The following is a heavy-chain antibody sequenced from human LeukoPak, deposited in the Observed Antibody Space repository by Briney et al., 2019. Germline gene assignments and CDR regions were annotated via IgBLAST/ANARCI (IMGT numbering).Heavy chain of an antibody. CDR3: ARVHGLLRYFDWLLYSGTPALDY. J-gene: IGHJ4*02. CDR1: GYTFTSYY. CDR2: INPSGGST. V-gene: IGHV1-46*01. Sequence: EASVKVSCKASGYTFTSYYMHWVRQAPGQGLEWMGIINPSGGSTSYAQKFQGRVTMTRDTSTSTVYMELRSLRSDDTAVYYCARVHGLLRYFDWLLYSGTPALDYWGQGTLVTVSS. D-gene: IGHD3-9*01.